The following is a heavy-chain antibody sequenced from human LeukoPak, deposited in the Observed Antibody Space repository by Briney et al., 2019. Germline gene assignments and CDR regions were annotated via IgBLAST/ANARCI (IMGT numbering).Heavy chain of an antibody. CDR3: ARPLWFGELYAFDI. Sequence: SETLSLTCSVSGGSISSYYWSWIRQPPGKGLEWIGYIYYSGSTNYNPSLKSRVTISVDTSKNQFSLKLSSVTAADTAVYYCARPLWFGELYAFDIWGQGTMVTVSS. V-gene: IGHV4-59*08. D-gene: IGHD3-10*01. CDR1: GGSISSYY. J-gene: IGHJ3*02. CDR2: IYYSGST.